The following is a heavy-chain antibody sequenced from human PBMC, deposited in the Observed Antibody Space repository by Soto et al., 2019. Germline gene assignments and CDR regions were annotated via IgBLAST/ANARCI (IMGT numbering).Heavy chain of an antibody. Sequence: VQLVQSGAEVKKPGQSLTISCQASGYTFTNCWIGWVRQMPGKGLEWMGYIYPADSGPKSSSSFQGDFTISADRSAPTAFFPWTRLKASDTANYFCVVGGCLSNLFDHWGQGTLVRVSS. CDR1: GYTFTNCW. J-gene: IGHJ4*02. D-gene: IGHD5-12*01. CDR3: VVGGCLSNLFDH. V-gene: IGHV5-51*01. CDR2: IYPADSGP.